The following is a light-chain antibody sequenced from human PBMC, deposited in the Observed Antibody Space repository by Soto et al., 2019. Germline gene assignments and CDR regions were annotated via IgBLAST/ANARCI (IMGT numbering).Light chain of an antibody. CDR1: QALSNY. V-gene: IGKV1-9*01. J-gene: IGKJ4*01. CDR2: SAS. CDR3: QQLSRYPLT. Sequence: DIQLTQSASVLSASVGDPVTITWRASQALSNYLAWYQQKTGKAPDLLIYSASTLQSGVPSRFSGSGYETEFSLTIRALQTEDFATYYCQQLSRYPLTFGGGTKVDIK.